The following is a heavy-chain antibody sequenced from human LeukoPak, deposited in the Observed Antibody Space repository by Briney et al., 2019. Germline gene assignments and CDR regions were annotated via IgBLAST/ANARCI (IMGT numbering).Heavy chain of an antibody. V-gene: IGHV3-53*01. CDR3: ARDSGWFDP. CDR2: IYSGGST. J-gene: IGHJ5*02. CDR1: GGSISSGGYY. Sequence: ETLSLTCTVSGGSISSGGYYWSWVRQAPGKGLEWVSVIYSGGSTYYADSVKGRFTISRDNSKNTLYLQMNSLRAEDTAVYYCARDSGWFDPWGQGTLVTVSS.